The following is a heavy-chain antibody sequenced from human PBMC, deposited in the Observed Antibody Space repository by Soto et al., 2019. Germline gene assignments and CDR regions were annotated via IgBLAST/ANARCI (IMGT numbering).Heavy chain of an antibody. CDR3: ARDSFVRGVIGYFDY. V-gene: IGHV3-33*08. Sequence: GGSLRLSCAASGFTFSSYSMNWVRQAPGKGLEWVAFIWHNRNTKYYTDSVKGRFTISRDNSKNTLSLQMNSLRAEDTAVYYCARDSFVRGVIGYFDYWGQGTLVTVSS. CDR1: GFTFSSYS. J-gene: IGHJ4*02. D-gene: IGHD3-10*02. CDR2: IWHNRNTK.